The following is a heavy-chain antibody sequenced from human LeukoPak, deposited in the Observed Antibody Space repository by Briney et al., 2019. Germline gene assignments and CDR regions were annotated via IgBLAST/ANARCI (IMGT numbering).Heavy chain of an antibody. J-gene: IGHJ6*03. Sequence: GGSLRLSCAASGFTFSTYGMSWVRQAPGKGLEWVSAISRSGGSTYYADSVKGRFTISRDNSKNTLYLQMNSLRAEDTAVYYCAREHYFYYMDGWGRGTTVTVSS. CDR2: ISRSGGST. CDR1: GFTFSTYG. CDR3: AREHYFYYMDG. V-gene: IGHV3-23*01.